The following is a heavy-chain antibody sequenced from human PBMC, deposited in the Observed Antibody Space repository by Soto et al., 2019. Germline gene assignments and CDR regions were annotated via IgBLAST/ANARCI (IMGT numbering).Heavy chain of an antibody. CDR1: GGSFSGYY. CDR2: INHSGST. V-gene: IGHV4-34*01. J-gene: IGHJ4*02. CDR3: ARAALERGYCSGGSCYSIRIKPIDY. D-gene: IGHD2-15*01. Sequence: PSETLSLTCAVYGGSFSGYYWSWIRQPPGKGLEWIGEINHSGSTNYNPSLKSRVTISVDTSKNQFSLKLSSVTAADTAVYYCARAALERGYCSGGSCYSIRIKPIDYWGQGTLVTVSS.